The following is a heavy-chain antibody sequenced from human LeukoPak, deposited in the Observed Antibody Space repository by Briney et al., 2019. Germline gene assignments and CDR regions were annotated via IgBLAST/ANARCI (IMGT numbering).Heavy chain of an antibody. V-gene: IGHV3-11*03. J-gene: IGHJ5*02. CDR3: ARSSTLGGKLLKLDP. CDR2: ITSSGTYT. Sequence: PGGSLRLSCAASGFTFSDFYMSWIRQAPGKGLEWVSYITSSGTYTNYADSVKGRFTISRDNAENSLHLQMNSLRAEDTAVYYCARSSTLGGKLLKLDPWGQGTLVTVSS. D-gene: IGHD3-10*01. CDR1: GFTFSDFY.